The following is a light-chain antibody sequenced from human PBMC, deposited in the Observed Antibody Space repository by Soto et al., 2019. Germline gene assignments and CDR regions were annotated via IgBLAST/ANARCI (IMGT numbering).Light chain of an antibody. J-gene: IGKJ2*02. CDR3: QQYNNWPPCT. Sequence: EIVMTQSPATLSVSPGERATLSCRASQSVSSNLAWYQQKPGQAPRLLIYGASTRATGIPARFSGSGSGTEFPLTISRLQSEDFAVYYCQQYNNWPPCTFGQGTKLEIK. V-gene: IGKV3-15*01. CDR1: QSVSSN. CDR2: GAS.